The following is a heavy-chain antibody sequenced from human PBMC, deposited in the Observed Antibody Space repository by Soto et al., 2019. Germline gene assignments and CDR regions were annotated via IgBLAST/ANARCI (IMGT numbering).Heavy chain of an antibody. CDR2: IYHSGST. V-gene: IGHV4-4*02. D-gene: IGHD3-10*01. CDR1: GGSISSSNW. Sequence: SETLSLTCAVSGGSISSSNWWSWVRQPPGKGLEWIGEIYHSGSTNYNPPLKSRVTISVDKSKNQFSLKLSSVTAADTAVYYCARAGSGSYYNFDYWGQGTLVTVSS. CDR3: ARAGSGSYYNFDY. J-gene: IGHJ4*02.